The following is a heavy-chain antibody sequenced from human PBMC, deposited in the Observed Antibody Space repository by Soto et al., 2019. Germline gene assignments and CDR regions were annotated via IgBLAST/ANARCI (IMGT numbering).Heavy chain of an antibody. J-gene: IGHJ6*02. CDR3: ARDLWGYCGTDCYPLDV. V-gene: IGHV4-34*01. Sequence: SETLSLTYAVYGGSFSGYYWNWLRQPPGEGLEWIGNMYHTGSTIYNPSLKSRVTISVDTSKNQFSLKLNSVTAADTAVYYCARDLWGYCGTDCYPLDVWGQGTTVTVSS. CDR2: MYHTGST. D-gene: IGHD2-21*02. CDR1: GGSFSGYY.